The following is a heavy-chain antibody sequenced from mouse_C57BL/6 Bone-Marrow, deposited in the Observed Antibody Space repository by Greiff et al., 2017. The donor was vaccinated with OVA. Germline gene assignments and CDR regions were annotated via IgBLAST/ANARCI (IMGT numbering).Heavy chain of an antibody. CDR2: IYPGSGST. CDR1: GYTFTSYW. Sequence: VQLQQPGAELVKPGASVKMSCKASGYTFTSYWITWVKQRPGQGLEWIGDIYPGSGSTTYNAKFKSKATLTVDTSSSTAYMQLSSLTAGDSAVYYCARSMDHWGQGTLVTVSA. D-gene: IGHD2-3*01. V-gene: IGHV1-55*01. CDR3: ARSMDH. J-gene: IGHJ3*01.